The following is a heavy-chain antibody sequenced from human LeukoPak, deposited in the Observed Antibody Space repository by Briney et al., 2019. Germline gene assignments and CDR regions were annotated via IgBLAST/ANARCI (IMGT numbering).Heavy chain of an antibody. J-gene: IGHJ4*02. Sequence: GGSLRLSCAASGFTFSSYAMSWVRQAPGKGLECVSAISGSGGSTYYADSVKGRFTISRDNSKNTLYLQMNSLRAEDTAVYYCAKVGYCSSTSCYKFDYWGQGTLVTVSS. CDR1: GFTFSSYA. CDR2: ISGSGGST. CDR3: AKVGYCSSTSCYKFDY. D-gene: IGHD2-2*02. V-gene: IGHV3-23*01.